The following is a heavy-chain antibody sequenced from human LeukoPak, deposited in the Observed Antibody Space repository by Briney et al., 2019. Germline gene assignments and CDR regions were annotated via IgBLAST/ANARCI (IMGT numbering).Heavy chain of an antibody. CDR1: GFTFDDYA. CDR2: ISWNSGSI. Sequence: GGSLSLSCAASGFTFDDYAMHWVRQAPGKGLERASGISWNSGSIGYTDSVKGRFTIASDNAKKSLYLQIDSLRAKYTALYYCAKALVGAVVDYWGQGTLVTVSS. CDR3: AKALVGAVVDY. D-gene: IGHD1-26*01. V-gene: IGHV3-9*01. J-gene: IGHJ4*02.